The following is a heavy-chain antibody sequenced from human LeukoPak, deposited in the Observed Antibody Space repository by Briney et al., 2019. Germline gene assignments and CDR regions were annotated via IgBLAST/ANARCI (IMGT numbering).Heavy chain of an antibody. V-gene: IGHV1-24*01. Sequence: ASVKVSCKVSGYTLTELSMHWVRQAPGKGLEWMGRFDPEDGETIYAQKFQGRVTMTEDTSTDTAYMELSSLRSEDTAVYYCATGGRIVGAYFDYWGQGTLVTVSS. J-gene: IGHJ4*02. CDR2: FDPEDGET. D-gene: IGHD1-26*01. CDR3: ATGGRIVGAYFDY. CDR1: GYTLTELS.